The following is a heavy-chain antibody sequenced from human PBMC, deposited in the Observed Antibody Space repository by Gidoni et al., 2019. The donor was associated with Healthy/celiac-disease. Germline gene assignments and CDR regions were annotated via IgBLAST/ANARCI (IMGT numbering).Heavy chain of an antibody. Sequence: QVQLQESGPGLVKPSQTLSLTCTVSGGSLSRGGYYWSWIRQHPGKGLEWIGYIYYSGSTYYNPSLKSRVTISVDTSKNQFSLKLSSVTAADTAVYYCARDGGYYDSSGYFPWHWGQGTLVTVSS. V-gene: IGHV4-31*03. J-gene: IGHJ1*01. D-gene: IGHD3-22*01. CDR2: IYYSGST. CDR3: ARDGGYYDSSGYFPWH. CDR1: GGSLSRGGYY.